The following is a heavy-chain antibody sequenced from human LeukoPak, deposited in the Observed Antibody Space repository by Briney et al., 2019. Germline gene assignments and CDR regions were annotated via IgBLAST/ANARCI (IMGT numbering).Heavy chain of an antibody. CDR2: IKEDGSEK. Sequence: GGSLRLSCAASGFTFSRYWMSWVRQAPGMGLEWVANIKEDGSEKYYVDSVKGRFTISRDNAKNSLYLQMDSLRSEDTAVYYCARSSVVTAMVHLDYWGQGTLVTVSS. D-gene: IGHD2-21*02. V-gene: IGHV3-7*03. CDR1: GFTFSRYW. J-gene: IGHJ4*02. CDR3: ARSSVVTAMVHLDY.